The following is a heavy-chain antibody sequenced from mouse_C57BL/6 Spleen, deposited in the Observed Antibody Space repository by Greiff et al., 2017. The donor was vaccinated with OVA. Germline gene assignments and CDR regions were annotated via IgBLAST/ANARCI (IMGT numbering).Heavy chain of an antibody. CDR3: ARRGDYDNFFAY. D-gene: IGHD2-4*01. CDR1: GYAFSSYW. J-gene: IGHJ3*01. V-gene: IGHV1-80*01. Sequence: VQRVESGAELVKPGASVKISCKASGYAFSSYWMNWVKQRPGKGLEWIGQIYPGDGDTNYNGKFKGKATLTADKSSSTAYMQLSSLTSEDSAVYFCARRGDYDNFFAYWGQGTLVTVSA. CDR2: IYPGDGDT.